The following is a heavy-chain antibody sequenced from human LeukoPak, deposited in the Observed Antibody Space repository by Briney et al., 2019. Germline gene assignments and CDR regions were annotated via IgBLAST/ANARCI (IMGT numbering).Heavy chain of an antibody. CDR2: ISAYNGNT. V-gene: IGHV1-18*01. CDR3: AREIGYDSSGYYYGYYYYYMDV. Sequence: GASVKVSCKASGYTFTSYGISWVRQAPGQGLEWMGWISAYNGNTNYAQKLQGRVTMTTDTSTSTAYMELRSLRSDDTAVYYCAREIGYDSSGYYYGYYYYYMDVWGKGTTVTISS. D-gene: IGHD3-22*01. CDR1: GYTFTSYG. J-gene: IGHJ6*03.